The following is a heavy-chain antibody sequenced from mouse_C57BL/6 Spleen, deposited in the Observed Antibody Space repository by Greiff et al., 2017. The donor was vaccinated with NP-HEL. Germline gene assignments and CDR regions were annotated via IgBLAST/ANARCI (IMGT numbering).Heavy chain of an antibody. CDR2: ISSGGGYT. D-gene: IGHD1-1*01. CDR1: GFTFSSYG. V-gene: IGHV5-6*02. J-gene: IGHJ1*03. Sequence: DVMLVESGGDLVKPGGSLKLSCAASGFTFSSYGMSWVRQTPDKRLEWVATISSGGGYTYYPDSVKGRFTISRDNAKNTLYLQMSSPKSEDTAMYYCARGTTVVDWYFDVWGTGTTVTVSS. CDR3: ARGTTVVDWYFDV.